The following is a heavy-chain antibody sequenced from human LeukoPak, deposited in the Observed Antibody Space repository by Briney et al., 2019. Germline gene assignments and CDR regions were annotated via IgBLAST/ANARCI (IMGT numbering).Heavy chain of an antibody. CDR1: GFTFSDYY. J-gene: IGHJ5*02. V-gene: IGHV3-11*01. CDR2: ISSSGSTI. CDR3: AREGRYFDWFAEGSRFDP. D-gene: IGHD3-9*01. Sequence: KTGGSLRLSCAASGFTFSDYYMSWIRQAPGKGLEWVSYISSSGSTIYYADSVKGRFTISRDNAKNSLYLQMNSLRAEDTAVYYCAREGRYFDWFAEGSRFDPWGQGTLVTVSS.